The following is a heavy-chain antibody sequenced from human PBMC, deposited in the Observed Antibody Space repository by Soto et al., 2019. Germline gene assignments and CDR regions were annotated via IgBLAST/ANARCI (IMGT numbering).Heavy chain of an antibody. CDR3: ARQRTTVVTQAYFDH. D-gene: IGHD2-21*02. J-gene: IGHJ4*02. V-gene: IGHV4-39*01. Sequence: SETLSLTCIVSGESISSSSYYWGWIRQPPGKGLEWIGSIYYSGRTYYNPSFKSRVTISIDTSKNQFSLKLSSVTATDTAVYYCARQRTTVVTQAYFDHWSQGALVTVSS. CDR1: GESISSSSYY. CDR2: IYYSGRT.